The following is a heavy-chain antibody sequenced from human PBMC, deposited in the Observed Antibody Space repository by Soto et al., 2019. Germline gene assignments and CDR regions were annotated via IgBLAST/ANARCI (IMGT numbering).Heavy chain of an antibody. V-gene: IGHV3-30*18. Sequence: GGSLRLSCAASGFTFSSYGMHWVRQAPGKGLEWVAVISYDGSNKYYADSVKGRFTISRDNSKNTLYLQMNSLRAEDTAVYYCAKDRGRITIFGVVIEHPNYYGMDVWGQGTTVTVSS. D-gene: IGHD3-3*01. CDR3: AKDRGRITIFGVVIEHPNYYGMDV. CDR2: ISYDGSNK. CDR1: GFTFSSYG. J-gene: IGHJ6*02.